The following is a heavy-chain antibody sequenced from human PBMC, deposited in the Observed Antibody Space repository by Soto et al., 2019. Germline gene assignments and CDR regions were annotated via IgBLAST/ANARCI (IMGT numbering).Heavy chain of an antibody. Sequence: PSETLSLTCSVSGASVSSGSFYWSWIRQPPGKGLEWIGFISNTETFSYNPSLKSRVTLSVDTSKHQFSLKLSSVTAADTAVYYCARVPLRYSSSHNFDSWGQGALVTVSS. V-gene: IGHV4-61*01. CDR2: ISNTETF. CDR3: ARVPLRYSSSHNFDS. CDR1: GASVSSGSFY. D-gene: IGHD6-19*01. J-gene: IGHJ4*02.